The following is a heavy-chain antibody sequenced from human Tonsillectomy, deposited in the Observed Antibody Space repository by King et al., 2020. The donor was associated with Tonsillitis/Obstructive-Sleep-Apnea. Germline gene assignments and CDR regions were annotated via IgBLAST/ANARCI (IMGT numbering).Heavy chain of an antibody. D-gene: IGHD3-3*01. CDR3: ARALHPYYDFWRGYQYGMDV. CDR1: GFTFSSYA. J-gene: IGHJ6*02. V-gene: IGHV3-30*04. CDR2: ISYDGSNK. Sequence: VQLVESGGGVVQPGRSLRLSCAASGFTFSSYAMHWVRQAPGKGLEWVAVISYDGSNKYYADSVKGRFTISRDNSKNTLYLQMNSLRAEDTAVYYCARALHPYYDFWRGYQYGMDVWGQGTTVTVSS.